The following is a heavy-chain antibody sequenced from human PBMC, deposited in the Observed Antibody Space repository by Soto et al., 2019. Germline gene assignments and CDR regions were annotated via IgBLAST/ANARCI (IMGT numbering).Heavy chain of an antibody. CDR1: GGTFSSYA. CDR2: IIPIFGTA. CDR3: ARPHHYYDSSPLDYWYFDL. D-gene: IGHD3-22*01. J-gene: IGHJ2*01. Sequence: RASVKVSCKASGGTFSSYAISWVRQAPGQGLEWMGGIIPIFGTANYAQKFQGRVTITADESTSTAYMELSSLRSEDTAVYYCARPHHYYDSSPLDYWYFDLWGRGTLVTVSS. V-gene: IGHV1-69*13.